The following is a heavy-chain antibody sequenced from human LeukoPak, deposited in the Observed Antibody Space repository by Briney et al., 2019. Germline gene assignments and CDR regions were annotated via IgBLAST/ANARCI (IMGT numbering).Heavy chain of an antibody. Sequence: SETLSLTCTVSGGSISSYYWSWIRQPPGKGLDWIGYIYYSGSTNYNPSLKSRVTISVDTSKNQFSLKLSSVTAADTAVYYCARATFYGGPFDYWGQGTLVTVSS. J-gene: IGHJ4*02. CDR2: IYYSGST. V-gene: IGHV4-59*01. CDR1: GGSISSYY. D-gene: IGHD4-23*01. CDR3: ARATFYGGPFDY.